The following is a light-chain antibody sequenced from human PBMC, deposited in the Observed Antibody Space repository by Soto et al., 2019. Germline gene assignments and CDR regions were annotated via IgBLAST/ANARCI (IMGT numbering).Light chain of an antibody. V-gene: IGLV3-21*02. CDR2: DDG. CDR3: QVWDSSIDEGV. CDR1: NIGNRG. J-gene: IGLJ3*02. Sequence: SYELTQPPSVSVAPGQTARITCGGNNIGNRGVHWYQQQPGQAPVLVVYDDGDRPSGIPERFSGSSSGNTATLTISRVEAGDEADYYCQVWDSSIDEGVFGGGTKLTVL.